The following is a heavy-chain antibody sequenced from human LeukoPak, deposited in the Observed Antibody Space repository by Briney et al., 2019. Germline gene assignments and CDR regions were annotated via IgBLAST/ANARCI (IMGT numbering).Heavy chain of an antibody. V-gene: IGHV1-69*05. CDR2: IIPIFGTA. J-gene: IGHJ5*02. CDR3: ASMSSGWYVGWCDP. CDR1: GGTFSTYA. D-gene: IGHD6-19*01. Sequence: GASVKVSCKASGGTFSTYAISWVRQAPGQGLEWMGAIIPIFGTANYAQKFQGRVTITTDESTTTAYMGLSSLRSEDTAVYYCASMSSGWYVGWCDPWGQGTLATVSS.